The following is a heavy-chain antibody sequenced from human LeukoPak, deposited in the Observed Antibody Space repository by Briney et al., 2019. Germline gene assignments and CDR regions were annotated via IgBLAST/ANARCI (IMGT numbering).Heavy chain of an antibody. Sequence: SETLSLTCVVSGGSVSGYYWGWIRQPPGKGLEWIGYIYYSGSTYYNPSLKSRVTMSVDTSKNQFSLKLSSVTAVDTAVYYCARKSYLSAYFDYWGQGTLVTVSS. CDR3: ARKSYLSAYFDY. J-gene: IGHJ4*02. CDR1: GGSVSGYY. CDR2: IYYSGST. V-gene: IGHV4-28*01. D-gene: IGHD1-26*01.